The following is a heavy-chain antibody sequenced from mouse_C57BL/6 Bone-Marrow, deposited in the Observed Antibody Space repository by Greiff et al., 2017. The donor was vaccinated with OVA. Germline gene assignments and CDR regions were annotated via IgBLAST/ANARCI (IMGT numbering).Heavy chain of an antibody. CDR1: GYTFTDYY. V-gene: IGHV1-26*01. J-gene: IGHJ2*01. D-gene: IGHD2-4*01. CDR2: INPNNGGT. CDR3: ARDGIYYDPYYFDY. Sequence: EVQLQQSGPELVKPGASVKISCKASGYTFTDYYMNWVKQSPGKSLEWIGDINPNNGGTSYNQKFKGKATLTVDKSSSTAYMELRSLTSEDSEIYYCARDGIYYDPYYFDYWGQGTTLTVSS.